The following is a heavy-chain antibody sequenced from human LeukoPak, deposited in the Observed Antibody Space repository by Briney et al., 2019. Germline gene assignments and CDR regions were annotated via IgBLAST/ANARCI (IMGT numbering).Heavy chain of an antibody. CDR3: ARGLAAGSSLFFDY. Sequence: PSETLSLTCAVYGGSFSGYYWGWIRQPPGKGLEWIGEINHSGSTNYNPSLKSRVTTSVDTSKNQFSLKLSSVTAADTAVYYCARGLAAGSSLFFDYWGRGTLVTVSS. V-gene: IGHV4-34*01. D-gene: IGHD6-13*01. CDR2: INHSGST. CDR1: GGSFSGYY. J-gene: IGHJ4*02.